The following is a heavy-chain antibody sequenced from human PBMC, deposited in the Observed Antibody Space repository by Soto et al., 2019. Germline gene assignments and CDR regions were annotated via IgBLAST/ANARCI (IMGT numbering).Heavy chain of an antibody. CDR2: IYHNGRS. CDR1: GGSITSINW. D-gene: IGHD2-15*01. Sequence: SETLSLTCGVSGGSITSINWWSWVRQTPGKGLEWIGEIYHNGRSNYNPSLKSLVTLSIDKSKNHFFLNLTSVSASDPAVYHCARARGVVPTQALVPLGPGTLVTVFS. V-gene: IGHV4-4*02. J-gene: IGHJ5*02. CDR3: ARARGVVPTQALVP.